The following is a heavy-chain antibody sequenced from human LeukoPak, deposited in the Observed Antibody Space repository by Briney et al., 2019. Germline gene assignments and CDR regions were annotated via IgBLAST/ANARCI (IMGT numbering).Heavy chain of an antibody. CDR1: GFTFSSFG. J-gene: IGHJ5*02. CDR3: VRGVGVSRFNYFDP. Sequence: GGSLRLSCAASGFTFSSFGVHWVRQAPGKGLEWVAVIWYDASNKYYADSVKGRFTISRDNSKNTLFLQMNSLRDDDTAVYYCVRGVGVSRFNYFDPWGQGTLVIVSS. CDR2: IWYDASNK. V-gene: IGHV3-33*01. D-gene: IGHD6-13*01.